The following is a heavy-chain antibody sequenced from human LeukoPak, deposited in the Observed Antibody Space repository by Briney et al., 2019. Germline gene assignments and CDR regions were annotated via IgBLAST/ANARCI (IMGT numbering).Heavy chain of an antibody. V-gene: IGHV3-30*02. Sequence: GGSLRLSCAASGLTFNKDGMHWVRQAPGKGLEWVTFIGYDGSTKYYADSVKGRFTISRDNLKNTLYLQMNSLRPEDAAVYYCAKDRSTNWSLDYWGQGTLVIVSS. CDR2: IGYDGSTK. D-gene: IGHD6-13*01. CDR1: GLTFNKDG. CDR3: AKDRSTNWSLDY. J-gene: IGHJ4*02.